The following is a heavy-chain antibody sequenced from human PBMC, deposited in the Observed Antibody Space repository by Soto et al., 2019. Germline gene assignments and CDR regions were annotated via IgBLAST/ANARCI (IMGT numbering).Heavy chain of an antibody. V-gene: IGHV4-59*01. CDR1: GGSISSYY. CDR2: IYYSGST. D-gene: IGHD1-26*01. Sequence: QVQLQESGPGLVKPSETLSLTCTVSGGSISSYYWSWIRQPPGKGLEWIGYIYYSGSTNYNPTLKSRVTISVDTSQNQFSLKLSSVTAADTAVYYCARLVRSGSIDYWGQGTLVTVSS. J-gene: IGHJ4*02. CDR3: ARLVRSGSIDY.